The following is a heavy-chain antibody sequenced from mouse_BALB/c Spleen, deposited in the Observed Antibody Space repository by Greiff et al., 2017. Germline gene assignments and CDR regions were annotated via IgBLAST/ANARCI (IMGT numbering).Heavy chain of an antibody. D-gene: IGHD2-1*01. Sequence: EVMLVESGGGLVQPGGSRKLSCAASGFTFSSFGMHWVRQAPEKGLEWVAYISSGSSTIYYADTVKGRFTISRDNPKNTLFLQMTSLRSEDTAMYYCASFIYGNYGDYWGQGTSVTVSS. CDR3: ASFIYGNYGDY. CDR1: GFTFSSFG. J-gene: IGHJ4*01. V-gene: IGHV5-17*02. CDR2: ISSGSSTI.